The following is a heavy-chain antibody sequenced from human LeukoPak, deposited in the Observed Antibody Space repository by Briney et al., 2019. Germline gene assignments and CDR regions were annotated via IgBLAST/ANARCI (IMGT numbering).Heavy chain of an antibody. CDR2: IRSKDFGRTT. CDR1: GFTFGDYA. Sequence: GGSLRLSCTTSGFTFGDYAMTWVRQAPGKGPEWVGFIRSKDFGRTTEYAASVRDRFTVSRDDSESIAYLQMNSLKTEDTAVYYCCRSTTGPGWKYYFDLRGQGTLVTVSS. J-gene: IGHJ4*02. V-gene: IGHV3-49*04. D-gene: IGHD6-19*01. CDR3: CRSTTGPGWKYYFDL.